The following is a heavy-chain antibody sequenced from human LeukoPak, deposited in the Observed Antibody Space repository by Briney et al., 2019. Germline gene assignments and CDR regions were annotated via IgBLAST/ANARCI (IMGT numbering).Heavy chain of an antibody. CDR3: ATERPYSGHDNYGMDV. J-gene: IGHJ6*02. CDR2: FDPEDGET. Sequence: GASVKVSCKVSGYTLTELSMHWVRQAPGKGLEWMGGFDPEDGETMYAQKFQGRVTMTEDTSTDTAYMELSSLRSEDTAVYYCATERPYSGHDNYGMDVWGQGTTVTVSS. V-gene: IGHV1-24*01. D-gene: IGHD5-12*01. CDR1: GYTLTELS.